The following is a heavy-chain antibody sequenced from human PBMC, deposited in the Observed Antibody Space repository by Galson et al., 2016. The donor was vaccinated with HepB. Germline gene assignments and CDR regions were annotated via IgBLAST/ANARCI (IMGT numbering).Heavy chain of an antibody. J-gene: IGHJ6*03. Sequence: SLRLSCAASGFAFSSYAMSWVRQASGKGLEWVSGISDSGGTTYYADSVKGRFTISRDNSKNTLYLQMNSLRAEDTAVYYCAKGGGGSSSWQKYYYYYYMDVWGKGTTVTVSS. CDR1: GFAFSSYA. D-gene: IGHD6-13*01. CDR3: AKGGGGSSSWQKYYYYYYMDV. CDR2: ISDSGGTT. V-gene: IGHV3-23*01.